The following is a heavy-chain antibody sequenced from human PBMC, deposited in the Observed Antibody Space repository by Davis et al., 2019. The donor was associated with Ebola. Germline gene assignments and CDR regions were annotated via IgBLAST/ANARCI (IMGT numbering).Heavy chain of an antibody. CDR3: ARGRGDYVFHYYYYGMDV. CDR1: GGSFSGYY. J-gene: IGHJ6*02. D-gene: IGHD4-17*01. CDR2: INHSGST. V-gene: IGHV4-34*01. Sequence: GSLRLSCAVYGGSFSGYYWSWIRQPPGKGLEWIGEINHSGSTNYNPSLKSRVTISVDTSKNQFSLKLSSVTAADTAVYYCARGRGDYVFHYYYYGMDVWGQGTTVTVSS.